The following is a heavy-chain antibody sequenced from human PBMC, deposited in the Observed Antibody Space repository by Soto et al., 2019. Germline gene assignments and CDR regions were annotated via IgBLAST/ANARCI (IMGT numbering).Heavy chain of an antibody. CDR2: IYPGDSDT. CDR3: ARGVVVVPAATGSWFDP. Sequence: GESLKISCKGSGYSFTSYWIGWVRQMPGKGLEWMGIIYPGDSDTRYSPSFQGQVTISADKSISTAYLQWSSLKASDTAMYYCARGVVVVPAATGSWFDPWGQGTLVTVPQ. D-gene: IGHD2-2*01. V-gene: IGHV5-51*01. J-gene: IGHJ5*02. CDR1: GYSFTSYW.